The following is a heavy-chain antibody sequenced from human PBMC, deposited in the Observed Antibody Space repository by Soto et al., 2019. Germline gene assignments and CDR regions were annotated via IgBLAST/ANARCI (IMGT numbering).Heavy chain of an antibody. CDR3: ASTPYDYVWGSYRRAPSTPTADAMNWFDP. D-gene: IGHD3-16*02. Sequence: GASVKVSCKASGGTFSSYTISWVRQAPGQGLEWLGRIIPIVGITHYAQRFQGRVTISVYKPTRTAYMELSSLKSEDTAVYYCASTPYDYVWGSYRRAPSTPTADAMNWFDPWGQGTLVTVSS. J-gene: IGHJ5*02. CDR2: IIPIVGIT. CDR1: GGTFSSYT. V-gene: IGHV1-69*02.